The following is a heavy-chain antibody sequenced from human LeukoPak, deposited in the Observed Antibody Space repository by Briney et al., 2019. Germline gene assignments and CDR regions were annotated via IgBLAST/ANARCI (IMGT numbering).Heavy chain of an antibody. Sequence: SETLSLTCAVSGYSINRSNWWGWIRPPPGKGLEWVGYIYYSGSIYYNPSLKSRITMSVDTSKNQFSLKLSSVTAVDTAVYYCARTAVDTFYYMDVWGKGTTVTVSS. CDR3: ARTAVDTFYYMDV. V-gene: IGHV4-28*05. D-gene: IGHD5-18*01. CDR2: IYYSGSI. CDR1: GYSINRSNW. J-gene: IGHJ6*03.